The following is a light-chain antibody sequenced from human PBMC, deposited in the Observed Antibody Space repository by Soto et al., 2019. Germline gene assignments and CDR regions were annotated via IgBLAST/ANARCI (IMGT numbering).Light chain of an antibody. CDR2: DAS. J-gene: IGKJ4*01. CDR1: QSVSNY. Sequence: EIVLTQSPATLSLSPGERVTLSCRVSQSVSNYLAWYQQKPGQAPRLLIYDASNRATGIPARFSGSGSGTDFTLTISSLEPEDFAVYYCQQRSNWPLLTFGGGTKVEIK. CDR3: QQRSNWPLLT. V-gene: IGKV3-11*01.